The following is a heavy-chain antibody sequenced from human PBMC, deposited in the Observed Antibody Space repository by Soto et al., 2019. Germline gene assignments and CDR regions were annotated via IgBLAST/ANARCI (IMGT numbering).Heavy chain of an antibody. CDR3: ATWHEREHAYDV. Sequence: DVQLLESGGGLIQPGESLRLSCAAFGFTISGKKYVAWVRQAPGKGLEWVSALYDIDGSFYADSVKGRFTTSSDSSKTTVYLQRNDLRPDDTAVYYCATWHEREHAYDVWGLGTTVTVSS. V-gene: IGHV3-53*01. CDR1: GFTISGKKY. D-gene: IGHD1-1*01. CDR2: LYDIDGS. J-gene: IGHJ3*01.